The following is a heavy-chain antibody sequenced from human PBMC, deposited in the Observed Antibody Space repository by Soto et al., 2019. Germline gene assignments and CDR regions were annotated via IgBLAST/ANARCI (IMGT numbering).Heavy chain of an antibody. D-gene: IGHD2-15*01. CDR1: GFTFDDYG. CDR2: INWNGGST. V-gene: IGHV3-20*04. CDR3: TRGGVALCSY. J-gene: IGHJ4*02. Sequence: EVQLVESGGGVVRPGGSLRLSCSASGFTFDDYGMSWVRQAPGKGLEWVSGINWNGGSTGYAESVKGRFTISRDNAKNSLYLQMDSLSPDDTAFYYCTRGGVALCSYWGQGTLVTVSS.